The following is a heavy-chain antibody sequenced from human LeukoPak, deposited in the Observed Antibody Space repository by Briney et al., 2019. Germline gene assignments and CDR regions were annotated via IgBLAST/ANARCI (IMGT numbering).Heavy chain of an antibody. CDR3: TTDDWEWLIVH. D-gene: IGHD5-12*01. Sequence: GGSLRLSCAASGFTFSSYAMSWVRQAPGKGLEWVSAISGSGGSTYYADSVKGRFTISRDNSKNTLYLQMNSLRAEDTAVYYCTTDDWEWLIVHWGQGTLVTVSS. J-gene: IGHJ4*02. CDR1: GFTFSSYA. V-gene: IGHV3-23*01. CDR2: ISGSGGST.